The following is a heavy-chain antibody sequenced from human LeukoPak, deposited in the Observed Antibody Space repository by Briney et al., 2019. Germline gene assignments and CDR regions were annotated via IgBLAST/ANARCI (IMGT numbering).Heavy chain of an antibody. CDR1: GFTFSSYG. Sequence: GGSLRLSCAASGFTFSSYGMHWVRQAPGKGLEWVAFIRYDGRNKYYADSVKGRFTISRDNSKNTLYLQMNSLRAEDTAVYYCAQGSGYYYYYMDVWGKGTTVTVSS. CDR3: AQGSGYYYYYMDV. CDR2: IRYDGRNK. V-gene: IGHV3-30*02. D-gene: IGHD6-19*01. J-gene: IGHJ6*03.